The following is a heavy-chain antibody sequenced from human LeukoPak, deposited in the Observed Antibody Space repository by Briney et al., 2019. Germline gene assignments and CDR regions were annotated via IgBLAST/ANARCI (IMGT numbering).Heavy chain of an antibody. CDR1: GFTFSSYG. D-gene: IGHD3-9*01. CDR3: AKDGCRGDILTGDYYYGMDV. J-gene: IGHJ6*04. CDR2: ITYDGSNK. Sequence: GGFLRLSCAASGFTFSSYGMHWVRQAPGKGLEWVAVITYDGSNKYYADSVKGRFTISRDNYKNTMYLQMNSMRAEDTAVYYCAKDGCRGDILTGDYYYGMDVWGKGTTVTVSS. V-gene: IGHV3-30*18.